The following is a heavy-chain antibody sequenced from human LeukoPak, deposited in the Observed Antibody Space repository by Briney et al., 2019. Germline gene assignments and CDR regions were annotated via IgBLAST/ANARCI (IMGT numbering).Heavy chain of an antibody. J-gene: IGHJ4*02. CDR1: GGSINSPTYY. Sequence: PSETLSLTRTVSGGSINSPTYYWGWIRQPPGKGLEWIGSIYYSGSTNYNPSLKSRVTISVDTSKNQFSLKLSSVTAADTAVYYCARGDHSFSSGCCFHDWGQGTLVTVSS. V-gene: IGHV4-39*07. CDR2: IYYSGST. CDR3: ARGDHSFSSGCCFHD. D-gene: IGHD5-18*01.